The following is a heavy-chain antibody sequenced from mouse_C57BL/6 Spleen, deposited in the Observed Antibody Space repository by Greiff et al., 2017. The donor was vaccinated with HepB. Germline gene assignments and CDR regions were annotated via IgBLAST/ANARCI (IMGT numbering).Heavy chain of an antibody. Sequence: EVQLQESGPELVKPGASVKIPCKASGYTFTDYNMDWVKQSHGKSLEWIGDINHNNGGTIYNQKFKGKATLTVDKSSSTAYMELRSRTSEETAVYYCARVTTVVAYWYFDVWGTGTTVTVSS. V-gene: IGHV1-18*01. CDR1: GYTFTDYN. D-gene: IGHD1-1*01. CDR3: ARVTTVVAYWYFDV. CDR2: INHNNGGT. J-gene: IGHJ1*03.